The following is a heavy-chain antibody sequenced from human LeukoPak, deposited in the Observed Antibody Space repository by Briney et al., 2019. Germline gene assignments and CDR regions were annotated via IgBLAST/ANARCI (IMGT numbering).Heavy chain of an antibody. CDR1: GGSISIYY. D-gene: IGHD3-10*01. V-gene: IGHV4-59*01. CDR3: ARAMRFGESRYYFDY. Sequence: PSETLSLTCTVSGGSISIYYWSWIRQSPGKGLEWIGYIYYSGSTNYNPSLKSRVTISVDTSKNQFSLKLSSVTAADTAVYYCARAMRFGESRYYFDYWGQGTLVTVSS. CDR2: IYYSGST. J-gene: IGHJ4*02.